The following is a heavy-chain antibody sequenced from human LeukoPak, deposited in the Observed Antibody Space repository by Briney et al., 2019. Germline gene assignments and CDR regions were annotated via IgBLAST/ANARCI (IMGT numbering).Heavy chain of an antibody. J-gene: IGHJ6*03. CDR2: ISYDGTNK. Sequence: PGGSLRLSCAASGFTFSSYGMHWVRQAPGKGLEWVAVISYDGTNKYYADSVKGRFTISRDNSKNTLYLQMNSLRAEDTAVYYCAKDRGEVVVVPAGDYYYYYYMDVWGKGTTVTISS. CDR1: GFTFSSYG. V-gene: IGHV3-30*18. CDR3: AKDRGEVVVVPAGDYYYYYYMDV. D-gene: IGHD2-2*01.